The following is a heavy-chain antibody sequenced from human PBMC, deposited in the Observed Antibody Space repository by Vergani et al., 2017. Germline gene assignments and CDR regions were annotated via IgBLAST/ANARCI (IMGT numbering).Heavy chain of an antibody. CDR3: ARIAAAGYFDY. CDR2: IYSGGSST. CDR1: GFTFSSYA. J-gene: IGHJ4*02. Sequence: EVQLLESGGGLVQPGGSLRLSCAASGFTFSSYAMSWVRQAPGKGLEWVSVIYSGGSSTYYADSVKGRFTIPRDNSKNTLYLQMNSLRAEDTAVYYCARIAAAGYFDYWGQGTLVTVSS. V-gene: IGHV3-23*03. D-gene: IGHD6-13*01.